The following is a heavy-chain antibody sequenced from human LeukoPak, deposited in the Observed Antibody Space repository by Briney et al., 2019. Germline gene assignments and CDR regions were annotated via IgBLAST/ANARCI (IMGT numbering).Heavy chain of an antibody. V-gene: IGHV4-34*01. CDR1: GGSFSGHY. CDR3: ARHVRFDY. Sequence: SETLSLTCAVYGGSFSGHYWSWIRQPPGKGLEWIGEINHSGSTNYNPSLKSRVTISVDTSKNQFSLKLSSVTAADTAVYYCARHVRFDYWGQGTLVTVSS. J-gene: IGHJ4*02. CDR2: INHSGST.